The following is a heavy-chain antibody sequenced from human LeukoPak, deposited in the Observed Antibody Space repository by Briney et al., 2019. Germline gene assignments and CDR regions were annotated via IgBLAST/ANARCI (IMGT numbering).Heavy chain of an antibody. V-gene: IGHV4-39*01. J-gene: IGHJ4*02. CDR1: GFTFRNYA. CDR3: AGGYSYGSFDY. D-gene: IGHD5-18*01. Sequence: GSLRLSCAASGFTFRNYAMSWIRQPPGKGLEWIGSIYYSGSTYYNPSLKSRVTISVDTSKNQFSLKLSSVTAADTAVYYCAGGYSYGSFDYWGQGTLVTVSS. CDR2: IYYSGST.